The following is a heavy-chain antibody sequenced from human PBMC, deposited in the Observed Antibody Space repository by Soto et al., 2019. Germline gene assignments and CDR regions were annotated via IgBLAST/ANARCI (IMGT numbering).Heavy chain of an antibody. CDR3: ATATRGGAAILLRDY. D-gene: IGHD6-13*01. V-gene: IGHV3-23*01. J-gene: IGHJ4*02. CDR1: GFTFSNYA. Sequence: EVQLLESGGGLVQPGGSLRLSCAAAGFTFSNYAMSWVRQAPGKGLEWVSGISGSGGSTYYADSVKGRYTISRDNSKNTLYLQMNSLRAADTAVYYCATATRGGAAILLRDYWGQGTLVTVSS. CDR2: ISGSGGST.